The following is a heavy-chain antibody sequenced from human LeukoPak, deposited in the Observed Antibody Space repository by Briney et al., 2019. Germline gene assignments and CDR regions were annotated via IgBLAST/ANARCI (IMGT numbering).Heavy chain of an antibody. V-gene: IGHV3-7*01. D-gene: IGHD3-10*01. J-gene: IGHJ4*02. Sequence: GRSLRLSCAASGFTFSNFWMSWVRQLPGKGLEWVANIRQDGSEKYFVDSVKGRFTISRDNAQNSLYLQMNSLRAEDTAVYYCAREGKSGWLSRTYNFDSWGQGTLVTVSS. CDR3: AREGKSGWLSRTYNFDS. CDR2: IRQDGSEK. CDR1: GFTFSNFW.